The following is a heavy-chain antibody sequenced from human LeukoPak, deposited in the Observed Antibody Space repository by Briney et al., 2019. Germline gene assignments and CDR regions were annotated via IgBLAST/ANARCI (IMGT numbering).Heavy chain of an antibody. D-gene: IGHD6-19*01. J-gene: IGHJ3*02. V-gene: IGHV3-23*01. CDR2: ISGSGGST. Sequence: GGSLRLSCAASGFTFSSYAMSWVRQAAGKGLEWVSAISGSGGSTYYADSVKGRFTISRDNSKNTLYLQMNSLRAEDTAVYYCARDLFSSGFPEGAFDIWGQGTMVTVSS. CDR1: GFTFSSYA. CDR3: ARDLFSSGFPEGAFDI.